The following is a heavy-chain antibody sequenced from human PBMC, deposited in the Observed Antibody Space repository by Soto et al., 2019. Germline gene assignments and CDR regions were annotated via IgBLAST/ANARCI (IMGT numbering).Heavy chain of an antibody. D-gene: IGHD3-22*01. Sequence: SETLSLTCAVSGGSISSSNWWSWVRQPPGKGLEWIGEIYHSGSTNYNPSLKSRVTISVDKSKNQFSLKLSSVTAADTAVYYCASQEYYYDSSGYYHYFDYWGQGTLVTVSS. CDR3: ASQEYYYDSSGYYHYFDY. V-gene: IGHV4-4*02. CDR1: GGSISSSNW. CDR2: IYHSGST. J-gene: IGHJ4*02.